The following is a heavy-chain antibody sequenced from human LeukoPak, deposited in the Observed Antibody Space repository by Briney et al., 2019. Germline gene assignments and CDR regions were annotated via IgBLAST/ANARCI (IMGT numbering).Heavy chain of an antibody. Sequence: SETLSLTCTVSGGSISSSSYYWGWIRQPPGKGLEWIGSIYYSGSTYYNPSLKSRVTISVDTSKNQFYLKLSSVTAADTAVYYCARPVYCSSTSCHNIDIWGQGTMVTVSS. J-gene: IGHJ3*02. V-gene: IGHV4-39*01. CDR3: ARPVYCSSTSCHNIDI. D-gene: IGHD2-2*02. CDR1: GGSISSSSYY. CDR2: IYYSGST.